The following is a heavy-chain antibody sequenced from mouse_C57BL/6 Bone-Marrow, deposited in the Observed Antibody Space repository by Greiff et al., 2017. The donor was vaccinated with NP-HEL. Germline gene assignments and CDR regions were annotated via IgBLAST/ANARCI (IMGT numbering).Heavy chain of an antibody. CDR1: GYAFSSYW. V-gene: IGHV1-80*01. J-gene: IGHJ4*01. CDR2: IYPGDGDT. CDR3: AGYYGIHGNYAMDY. Sequence: VQVVESGAELVKPGASVKISCKASGYAFSSYWMNWVKQRPGKGLEWIGQIYPGDGDTNYNGKFKGKATLTADKSSSTAYMQLSSLTSEDSAVYFCAGYYGIHGNYAMDYWGQGTSVTVSS. D-gene: IGHD2-1*01.